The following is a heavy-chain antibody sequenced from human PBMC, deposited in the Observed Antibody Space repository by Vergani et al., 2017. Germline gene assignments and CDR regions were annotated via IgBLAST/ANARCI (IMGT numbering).Heavy chain of an antibody. CDR3: ARDPRGYGGDPEDYYYGMDV. J-gene: IGHJ6*02. Sequence: QVHLVQSGAEVKKPGSSVKVSCKASGGTFRSNTISWVRQVPGQGLEWMGRIIPVLGKTKYAQDFQGRLTITADTSTSTAYMELTSLRSQDTAVYYCARDPRGYGGDPEDYYYGMDVWGQGTTVTVSS. CDR2: IIPVLGKT. D-gene: IGHD2-21*02. CDR1: GGTFRSNT. V-gene: IGHV1-69*08.